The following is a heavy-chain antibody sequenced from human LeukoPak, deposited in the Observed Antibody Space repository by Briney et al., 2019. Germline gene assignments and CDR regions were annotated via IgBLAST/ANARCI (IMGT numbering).Heavy chain of an antibody. CDR2: IIPILGIA. D-gene: IGHD6-13*01. V-gene: IGHV1-69*04. J-gene: IGHJ4*02. CDR3: ARDSIAAAGRGYSQFDY. CDR1: GGTFSSYA. Sequence: SVKVSCKASGGTFSSYAISWVRQAPGQGLEWMGRIIPILGIANYAQKFQGRVTITADKSTSTAYMKLSSLRSEDTAVYYCARDSIAAAGRGYSQFDYWGQGTLVTVSS.